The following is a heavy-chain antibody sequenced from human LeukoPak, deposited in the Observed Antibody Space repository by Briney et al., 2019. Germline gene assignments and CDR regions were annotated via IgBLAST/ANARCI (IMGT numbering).Heavy chain of an antibody. J-gene: IGHJ4*02. Sequence: ASVKVSCKASGYTFTGYYMHWVRQAPGQGLEWMGWINPNSGGTNYAQKFQGWVTMTRDTSISTAYMELSRLRSDDTAVYYCARGVLLWFGGLSEYYFDYWGQGTLVTVSS. CDR2: INPNSGGT. V-gene: IGHV1-2*04. D-gene: IGHD3-10*01. CDR3: ARGVLLWFGGLSEYYFDY. CDR1: GYTFTGYY.